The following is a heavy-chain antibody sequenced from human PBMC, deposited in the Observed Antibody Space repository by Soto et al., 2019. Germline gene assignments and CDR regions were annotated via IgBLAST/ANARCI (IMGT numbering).Heavy chain of an antibody. J-gene: IGHJ4*02. CDR3: ARRDPGPYSRSWHKFDY. CDR1: GYSFTSYW. Sequence: PGESLKISCKGSGYSFTSYWIGWVRQMPGKGLEWMGIIYPGDSDTRYSPSFQGQVTISADKSISTAYLQWSSLKASDTAMYYCARRDPGPYSRSWHKFDYWGQGTLVTVSS. V-gene: IGHV5-51*01. D-gene: IGHD6-13*01. CDR2: IYPGDSDT.